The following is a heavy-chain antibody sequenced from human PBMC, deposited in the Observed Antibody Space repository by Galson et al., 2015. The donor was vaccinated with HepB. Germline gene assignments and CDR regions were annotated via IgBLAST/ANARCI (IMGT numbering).Heavy chain of an antibody. V-gene: IGHV1-18*01. CDR3: AREGLVYCSSTSCYGWFDP. J-gene: IGHJ5*02. CDR2: ISAYNGNT. Sequence: SVKVSCKASGYTFTSCGISWVRQAPGQGLEWMGWISAYNGNTNYAQKPQGRVTMTTDTSTSTAYMELRSLRSDDTAVYYCAREGLVYCSSTSCYGWFDPWGQGTLVTVSS. CDR1: GYTFTSCG. D-gene: IGHD2-2*01.